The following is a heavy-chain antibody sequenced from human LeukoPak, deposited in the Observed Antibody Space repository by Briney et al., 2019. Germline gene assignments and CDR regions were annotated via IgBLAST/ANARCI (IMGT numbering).Heavy chain of an antibody. CDR1: GFTFSSHA. Sequence: PGGSLRLSCAASGFTFSSHAMHWVRQAPGKGLEYVSAISSNGGSTYYANSVKGRFTISRDNSKNTLYLQMGSLRAEDMAVYYCARIRSAGDFDYWGQGTLVTVSS. CDR2: ISSNGGST. V-gene: IGHV3-64*01. D-gene: IGHD3-10*01. J-gene: IGHJ4*02. CDR3: ARIRSAGDFDY.